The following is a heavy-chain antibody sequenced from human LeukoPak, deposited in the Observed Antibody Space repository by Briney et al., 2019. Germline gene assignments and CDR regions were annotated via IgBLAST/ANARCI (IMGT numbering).Heavy chain of an antibody. J-gene: IGHJ6*02. CDR3: AKGLLWFGELWDHYGMDV. Sequence: GGSLRLSCAASGFTFDDYAMHWVRQAPGKGLEWVSGISWNSGSIGYADSVKGRFTISRDNAKNSLYLQMNSLRAEDTALYYCAKGLLWFGELWDHYGMDVWGQGTTVTVSS. CDR1: GFTFDDYA. CDR2: ISWNSGSI. D-gene: IGHD3-10*01. V-gene: IGHV3-9*01.